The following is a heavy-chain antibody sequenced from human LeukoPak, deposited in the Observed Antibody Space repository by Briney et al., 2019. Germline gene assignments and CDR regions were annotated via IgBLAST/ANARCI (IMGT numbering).Heavy chain of an antibody. Sequence: PGGSLILSCSASGFTFSSYAISWVRQAPGKGLEWVSAISGSRGSTYYADSVKGRFTISRDNAKNSLYLQMNRLRAEDTAVYYCARVRDSSAYLLRPAFDIWGQGKMVPVSS. V-gene: IGHV3-23*01. CDR1: GFTFSSYA. CDR2: ISGSRGST. D-gene: IGHD3-22*01. CDR3: ARVRDSSAYLLRPAFDI. J-gene: IGHJ3*02.